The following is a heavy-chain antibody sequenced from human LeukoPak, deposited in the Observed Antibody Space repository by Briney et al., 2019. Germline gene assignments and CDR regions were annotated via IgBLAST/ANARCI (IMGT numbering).Heavy chain of an antibody. Sequence: ASVKVSCKASGYTFTSYDIHWVRQATGQGLEWMGWMNPNSGNTGYAQKFQGRVTMTRNTSISTAYMELSSLRSEDTAVYYCAGGPSETYYDYVWGSYRYRNWFDPWGQGTLVTVSS. CDR2: MNPNSGNT. J-gene: IGHJ5*02. V-gene: IGHV1-8*01. D-gene: IGHD3-16*02. CDR3: AGGPSETYYDYVWGSYRYRNWFDP. CDR1: GYTFTSYD.